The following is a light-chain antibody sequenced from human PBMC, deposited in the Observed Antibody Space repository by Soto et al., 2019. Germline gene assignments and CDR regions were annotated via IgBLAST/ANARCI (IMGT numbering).Light chain of an antibody. J-gene: IGKJ4*01. CDR3: QHGYSTPLT. CDR2: AAS. Sequence: DIQMTQSPSSLSASVGDRVTIPCRASQSISTYLHWYQQKPGKAPNLLIYAASTLQSGVPSRFSGSGSGTDFTLTINSLQPEDFATYFCQHGYSTPLTFGGGTKVDI. V-gene: IGKV1-39*01. CDR1: QSISTY.